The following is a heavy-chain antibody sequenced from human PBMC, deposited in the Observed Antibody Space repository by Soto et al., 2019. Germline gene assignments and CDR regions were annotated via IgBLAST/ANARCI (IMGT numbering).Heavy chain of an antibody. V-gene: IGHV3-7*03. CDR2: IKQDGSEK. CDR3: ARGYDYVWGSFFDY. D-gene: IGHD3-16*01. Sequence: EVQLVESGGGLVQPGGSLRLSCAASGFTFSSYWMSWVRQAPGKGLEWVANIKQDGSEKYYVDSVKGRFTISRDNAKNSLYLQMNSLRAEDTAVYYCARGYDYVWGSFFDYWGQGTLGTVSS. CDR1: GFTFSSYW. J-gene: IGHJ4*02.